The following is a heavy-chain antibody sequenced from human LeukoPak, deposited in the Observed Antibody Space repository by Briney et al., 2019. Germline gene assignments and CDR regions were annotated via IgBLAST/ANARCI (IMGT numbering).Heavy chain of an antibody. J-gene: IGHJ4*02. CDR2: IYYSGST. V-gene: IGHV4-59*08. CDR3: ARRSYSHGYSDYFDY. Sequence: SETLSLTCTVSGGSISSYYWSWIRQPPEKGLEWIGYIYYSGSTNYNPSLKSRVTISIDTSKNQFSLKLNSVTAADTAVYYCARRSYSHGYSDYFDYWGQGTLVTVSS. D-gene: IGHD5-18*01. CDR1: GGSISSYY.